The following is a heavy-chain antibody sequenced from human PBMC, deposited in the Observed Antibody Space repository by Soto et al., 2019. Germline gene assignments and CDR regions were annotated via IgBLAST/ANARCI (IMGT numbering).Heavy chain of an antibody. CDR1: GGSFSGDY. J-gene: IGHJ3*02. CDR2: INHSGST. D-gene: IGHD6-19*01. CDR3: ARGSIAVAGTAAFDI. Sequence: SETLSLTCAVYGGSFSGDYWSWIRQPPGKGLEWIGEINHSGSTNYNPSLKSRVTISVDTSKNQFSLKLSSVTAADTAVYYCARGSIAVAGTAAFDIWGQGTMVTVSS. V-gene: IGHV4-34*01.